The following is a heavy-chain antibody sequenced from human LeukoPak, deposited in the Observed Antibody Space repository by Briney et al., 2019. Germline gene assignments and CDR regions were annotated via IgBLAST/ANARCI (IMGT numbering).Heavy chain of an antibody. D-gene: IGHD5-24*01. Sequence: SETLSLTCAVYGGSFSGYYWSWIRQPPGKGLEWIGEMNHSGGTNYNPSLKSRVTISVDTSKNQFSLKLNSVTAADTAVYYCARTVEMATIDYWGQGTLVTVSS. CDR2: MNHSGGT. CDR3: ARTVEMATIDY. CDR1: GGSFSGYY. J-gene: IGHJ4*02. V-gene: IGHV4-34*01.